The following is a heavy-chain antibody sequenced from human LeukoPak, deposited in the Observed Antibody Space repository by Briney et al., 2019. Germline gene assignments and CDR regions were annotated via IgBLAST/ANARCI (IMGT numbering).Heavy chain of an antibody. Sequence: GGSLRLSCVVSGFTFSPYSMNWVRQAPGKGLEWVAYISGRTSTIYYADSVYGRFTISRDNAKNSLYLQMNSLRAEDTAVYYCARKSGSFDPWGQGTLVTVSS. CDR1: GFTFSPYS. J-gene: IGHJ5*02. CDR3: ARKSGSFDP. V-gene: IGHV3-48*01. CDR2: ISGRTSTI. D-gene: IGHD3-10*01.